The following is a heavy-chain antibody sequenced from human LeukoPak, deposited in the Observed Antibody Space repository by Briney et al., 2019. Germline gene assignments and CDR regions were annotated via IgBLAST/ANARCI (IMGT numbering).Heavy chain of an antibody. D-gene: IGHD3-22*01. Sequence: GGSLRLSCAASGSTFSSYWMSWVRQAPGKGLEWVANIKQDGSEKYYVDSVKGRFTISRDNAKNSLYLQMNSLRAEDTAVYYCASQSYYYDSSGYYPTYYFDYWGQGTLVTVSS. V-gene: IGHV3-7*01. CDR3: ASQSYYYDSSGYYPTYYFDY. J-gene: IGHJ4*02. CDR2: IKQDGSEK. CDR1: GSTFSSYW.